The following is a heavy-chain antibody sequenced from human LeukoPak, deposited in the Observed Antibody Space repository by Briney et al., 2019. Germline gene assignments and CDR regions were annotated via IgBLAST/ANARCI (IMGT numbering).Heavy chain of an antibody. Sequence: PCETLSVTCTVSGGSIRSGDFYWSCIRQHPGKGLEWIGYIYYSGATYYSPSLKSRVTISLDTSKNQFSLKLSSVTAADTAVYYCARALGSGWSQREWGNGTMVSVSS. CDR3: ARALGSGWSQRE. V-gene: IGHV4-31*03. J-gene: IGHJ6*04. CDR2: IYYSGAT. D-gene: IGHD6-19*01. CDR1: GGSIRSGDFY.